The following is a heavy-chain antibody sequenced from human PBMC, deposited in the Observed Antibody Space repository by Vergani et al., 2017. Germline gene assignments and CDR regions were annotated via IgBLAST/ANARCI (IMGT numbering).Heavy chain of an antibody. CDR2: LYRGAFT. V-gene: IGHV3-66*02. J-gene: IGHJ3*02. CDR1: GFTVSTDY. Sequence: EVQLVESGGGLVQPGGSLTLSCAASGFTVSTDYFSWVRQAPGKGLEWVSILYRGAFTSYTDSVNGLFTVSRDISKNSLFLQMNSLRPEDTARYYCARDGHHSVLSVFYIGGGFYIWGQGTMVTVSS. CDR3: ARDGHHSVLSVFYIGGGFYI. D-gene: IGHD3-3*01.